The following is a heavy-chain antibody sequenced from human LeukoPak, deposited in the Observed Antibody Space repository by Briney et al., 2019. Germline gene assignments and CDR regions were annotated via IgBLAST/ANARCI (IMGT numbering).Heavy chain of an antibody. D-gene: IGHD3-10*01. CDR3: ASEGGSGSYYHNWFDP. J-gene: IGHJ5*02. CDR1: GYTFTGYY. V-gene: IGHV1-2*02. CDR2: INPNSGGT. Sequence: ASVKVSCKASGYTFTGYYMHWVRQAPGQGLEWMGWINPNSGGTNYAQKFQGRVTMTRDTSISTAYMELSRLRSDDTAVYYCASEGGSGSYYHNWFDPWGQGTLVTVSS.